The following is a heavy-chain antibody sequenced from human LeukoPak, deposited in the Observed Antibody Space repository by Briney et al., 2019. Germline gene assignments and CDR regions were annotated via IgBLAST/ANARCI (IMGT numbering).Heavy chain of an antibody. D-gene: IGHD3-10*01. V-gene: IGHV4-4*02. CDR2: IHHSGSI. Sequence: SGTLSLTCAVSGVSISSNLWWTWVRQPPGKGLEWIAEIHHSGSINYNPSLKSRVTISVDKAKNQFSLNLNSVAAADTAVYYCARGGDRSFDYWGQGTLVTVSS. CDR3: ARGGDRSFDY. CDR1: GVSISSNLW. J-gene: IGHJ4*02.